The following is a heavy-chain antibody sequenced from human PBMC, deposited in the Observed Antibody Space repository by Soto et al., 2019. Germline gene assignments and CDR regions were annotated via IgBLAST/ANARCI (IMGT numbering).Heavy chain of an antibody. Sequence: LGESLKISCRGSGYYFTSYWIAWVRQMPGKGPEYMGIIYPGDSDTTYSPSFQGQVTFSADKSINTAYLLWNSLKASDTAMYYCASPHSVAATRVADYFDKGGKGTPVTVPS. D-gene: IGHD6-19*01. V-gene: IGHV5-51*01. CDR1: GYYFTSYW. CDR3: ASPHSVAATRVADYFDK. CDR2: IYPGDSDT. J-gene: IGHJ4*02.